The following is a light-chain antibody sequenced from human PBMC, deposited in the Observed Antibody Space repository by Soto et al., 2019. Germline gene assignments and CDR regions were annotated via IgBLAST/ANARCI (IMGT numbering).Light chain of an antibody. CDR3: QQYDNLPPL. J-gene: IGKJ2*01. V-gene: IGKV1-33*01. CDR2: DAS. CDR1: QDISNY. Sequence: DIQMTQSPSSLSASVGDRVTITCQASQDISNYLIWYQQKPGKAPKLLIYDASNLETGVPSRFSGSGSGTDFTFTISSLQPEDIATYYCQQYDNLPPLFGQGTKLEIK.